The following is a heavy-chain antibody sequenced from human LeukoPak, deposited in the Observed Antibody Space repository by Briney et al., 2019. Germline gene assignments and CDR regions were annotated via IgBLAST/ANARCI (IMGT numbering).Heavy chain of an antibody. V-gene: IGHV1-69*13. D-gene: IGHD3-22*01. Sequence: SVKVSCKASGGTFSSYAISWVRQAPGQGLEWMGGIIPIFGTANYAQKFQGRVTITADESTSTAYMELSSLRSEDTAVYYCARSGYYDSSGRGTDAFDIWGQGTMVTVSS. CDR2: IIPIFGTA. CDR1: GGTFSSYA. J-gene: IGHJ3*02. CDR3: ARSGYYDSSGRGTDAFDI.